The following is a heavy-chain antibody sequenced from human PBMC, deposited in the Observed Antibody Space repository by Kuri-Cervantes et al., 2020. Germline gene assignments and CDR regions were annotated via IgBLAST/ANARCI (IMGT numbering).Heavy chain of an antibody. V-gene: IGHV3-21*04. Sequence: GGSLRLSCAASGFTFSSYSMSWVRQAPGKGLEWVSSISSSSSYIYYADSVKGRFTISRDNAKNSLYLQMNSLRAEDTAVYYCAKGGREWLVPFDYWGQGTLVTVSS. D-gene: IGHD6-19*01. CDR1: GFTFSSYS. CDR3: AKGGREWLVPFDY. J-gene: IGHJ4*02. CDR2: ISSSSSYI.